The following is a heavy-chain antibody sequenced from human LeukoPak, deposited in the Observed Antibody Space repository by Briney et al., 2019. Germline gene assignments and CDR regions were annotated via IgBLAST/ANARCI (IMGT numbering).Heavy chain of an antibody. CDR3: ARDRCRTDPVRRNDLFDI. Sequence: GRSLRLPCAASGFSFTSYCIHWVRQAPGKGLEWVALISNDGSDKWYADSVKGRFTTSRDNSENTVCLQMNSLRAEDTAVYFCARDRCRTDPVRRNDLFDIWRQGTMVTVSS. CDR1: GFSFTSYC. D-gene: IGHD1-1*01. CDR2: ISNDGSDK. J-gene: IGHJ3*02. V-gene: IGHV3-30*05.